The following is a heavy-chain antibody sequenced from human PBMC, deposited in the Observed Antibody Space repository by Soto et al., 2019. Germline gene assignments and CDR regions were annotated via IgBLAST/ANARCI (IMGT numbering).Heavy chain of an antibody. CDR2: IYYSGST. Sequence: QVQLQESGPGLVKPSQTLSLTCTVSGGSISSGGYYWSWIRQHPGKGLGWIGYIYYSGSTCYDPSPNRRVTISLDTSNNQCSLKLSSVTAADTAVYYCARGVTMVRGVIHTPYFDYWGQGTLVTVSS. V-gene: IGHV4-31*03. CDR1: GGSISSGGYY. D-gene: IGHD3-10*01. CDR3: ARGVTMVRGVIHTPYFDY. J-gene: IGHJ4*02.